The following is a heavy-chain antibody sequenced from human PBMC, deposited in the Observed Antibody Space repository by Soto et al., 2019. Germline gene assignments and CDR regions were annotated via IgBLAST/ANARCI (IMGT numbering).Heavy chain of an antibody. CDR2: LNPNSGGK. Sequence: ASVKVSCKASGYTFTGYYMHWVRQAPGQGLEWMGWLNPNSGGKNSAQNFKGWVTMTRDTSISTAYMELSGLRSDDTADDTAVYYCAKSNYGGDDYFQYGLDVWGQGTTVTVSS. J-gene: IGHJ6*02. D-gene: IGHD2-21*02. V-gene: IGHV1-2*04. CDR1: GYTFTGYY. CDR3: VYYCAKSNYGGDDYFQYGLDV.